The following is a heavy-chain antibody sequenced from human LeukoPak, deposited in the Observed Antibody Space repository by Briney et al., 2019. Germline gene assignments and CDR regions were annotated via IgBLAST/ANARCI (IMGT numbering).Heavy chain of an antibody. CDR3: ATITATALRLYYYYYGMDV. CDR2: FDPEDGET. Sequence: ASVNVSCKVSGYTLTELSMHWVRQAPGKGLEWMGGFDPEDGETIYAQKFQGRVTMTEDTSTDTAYMELSSLRSEDTAVYYCATITATALRLYYYYYGMDVWGQGTTVTVSS. V-gene: IGHV1-24*01. D-gene: IGHD2-15*01. CDR1: GYTLTELS. J-gene: IGHJ6*02.